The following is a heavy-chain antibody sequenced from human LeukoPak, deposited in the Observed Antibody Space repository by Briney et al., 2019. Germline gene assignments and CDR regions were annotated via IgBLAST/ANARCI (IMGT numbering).Heavy chain of an antibody. CDR2: IKSKTDGGTT. CDR1: GFTFSNAR. V-gene: IGHV3-15*01. J-gene: IGHJ6*02. D-gene: IGHD3-22*01. Sequence: GGSLRLSCAASGFTFSNARMSWVRQAPGKVLESVGRIKSKTDGGTTDYAAPVKGRFTISRDDSKNTLYLQMNSLKTEDTAVYYCISSSGWRVRYGMDVWGQGTTVTVSS. CDR3: ISSSGWRVRYGMDV.